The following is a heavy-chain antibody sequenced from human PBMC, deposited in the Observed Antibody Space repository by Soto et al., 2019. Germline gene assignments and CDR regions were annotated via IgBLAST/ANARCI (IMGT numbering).Heavy chain of an antibody. V-gene: IGHV3-9*01. Sequence: DVQLVESGGGLVQPGRSLRLSCAASGFTFDDYAMHWVRQAPGKGLEWVSGISWNSGSIGYADSVKGRFTISRDNAKNSLYLQMNSLRAEDTALYYCAKDMNEPEYYFDYWGQGTLVTVSS. CDR1: GFTFDDYA. CDR3: AKDMNEPEYYFDY. J-gene: IGHJ4*02. CDR2: ISWNSGSI. D-gene: IGHD1-1*01.